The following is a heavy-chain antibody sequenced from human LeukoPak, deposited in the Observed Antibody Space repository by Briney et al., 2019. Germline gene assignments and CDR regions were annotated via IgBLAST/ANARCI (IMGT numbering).Heavy chain of an antibody. CDR3: ARARGNSYGYVDY. V-gene: IGHV3-48*02. CDR1: GFTFSPYG. Sequence: GGSLRLPCAASGFTFSPYGMNWVRQAPGKGPEWVSYISGDSSPIYYADSVKGRFTISRDNAKNSLYLQMNSLTDEDTALYFCARARGNSYGYVDYWGQGSLVTVSS. CDR2: ISGDSSPI. J-gene: IGHJ4*02. D-gene: IGHD5-18*01.